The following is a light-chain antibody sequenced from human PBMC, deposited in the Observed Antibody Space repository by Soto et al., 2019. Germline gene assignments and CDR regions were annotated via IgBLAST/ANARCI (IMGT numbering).Light chain of an antibody. V-gene: IGKV3-20*01. CDR2: GAS. J-gene: IGKJ3*01. CDR1: QSISSSY. Sequence: EIVLTQSPGTLSLSPGERATLSCRASQSISSSYLAWYQQKPGQAPRLLVYGASSRATGTPDRFSGSGSGTDFPLTISSLGPECVAVYYCLQYCSSRFTFGPGTKVDIK. CDR3: LQYCSSRFT.